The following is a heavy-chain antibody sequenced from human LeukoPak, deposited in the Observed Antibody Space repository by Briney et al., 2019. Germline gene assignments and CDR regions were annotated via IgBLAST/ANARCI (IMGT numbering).Heavy chain of an antibody. CDR3: ARSTVGAPNY. CDR2: IYSGGST. V-gene: IGHV3-53*01. Sequence: PGGSLRLSCAASGFTVSSNYMSWVRQAPGKGLEWVSVIYSGGSTYYADSVKGRFTISRDNSKNTLYLQMNSLRAEDMAVYYCARSTVGAPNYWGQGTLVTVSS. J-gene: IGHJ4*02. D-gene: IGHD1-26*01. CDR1: GFTVSSNY.